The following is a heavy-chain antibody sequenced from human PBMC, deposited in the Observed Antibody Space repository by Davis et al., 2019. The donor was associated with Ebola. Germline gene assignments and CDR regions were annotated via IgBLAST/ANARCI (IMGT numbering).Heavy chain of an antibody. J-gene: IGHJ5*02. CDR2: IYHSGST. CDR1: GGSFSGYY. Sequence: SETLSLTCAVYGGSFSGYYWSWIRQPPGKGLEWIGEIYHSGSTNYNPSLKSRVTISVDKSKNQFSLKLSSVTAADTAVYYCARVSVWGIAARGYKWFDPWGQGTLVTVSS. CDR3: ARVSVWGIAARGYKWFDP. V-gene: IGHV4-34*01. D-gene: IGHD6-6*01.